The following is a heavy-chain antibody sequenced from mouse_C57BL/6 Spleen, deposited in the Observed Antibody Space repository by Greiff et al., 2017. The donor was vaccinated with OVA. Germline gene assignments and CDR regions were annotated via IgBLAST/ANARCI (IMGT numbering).Heavy chain of an antibody. D-gene: IGHD1-1*01. CDR3: ARRSISLFITTVVDAMDY. V-gene: IGHV1-50*01. CDR1: GYTFTSYW. Sequence: QVQLQQPGAELVKPGASVKLSCKASGYTFTSYWMQWVKQRPGQGLEWIGEIDPSDSYTNYNQKFKGKATLTVDTSSSTAYMQLSSLTSEDSAVYYCARRSISLFITTVVDAMDYWGQGTSVTVSS. J-gene: IGHJ4*01. CDR2: IDPSDSYT.